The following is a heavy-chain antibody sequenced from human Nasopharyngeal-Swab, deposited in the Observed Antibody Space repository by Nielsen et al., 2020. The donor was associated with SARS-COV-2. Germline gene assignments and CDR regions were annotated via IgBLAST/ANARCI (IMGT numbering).Heavy chain of an antibody. D-gene: IGHD2-2*01. Sequence: WIRQPPGKGLEWIGYIYYSGSTYYNPSLKSRVTISVDTSKNQLSLKLSSVTAADTAVYYCARDDVYCSSTSCYRAPLNYWGQGTLVTVSS. J-gene: IGHJ4*02. CDR2: IYYSGST. V-gene: IGHV4-30-4*01. CDR3: ARDDVYCSSTSCYRAPLNY.